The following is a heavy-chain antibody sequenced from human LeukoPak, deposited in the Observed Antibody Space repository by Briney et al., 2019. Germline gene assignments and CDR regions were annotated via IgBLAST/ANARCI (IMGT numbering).Heavy chain of an antibody. J-gene: IGHJ4*02. CDR2: INPDGSST. Sequence: GGSLRLSCAASEFTFSNYWMHWVRQAPGKGLVWVSRINPDGSSTRYADSVNGRFTISRDNAKNTLYLQMNSLRDEDTAVYYCARGLAAAGNSFDSWGQGTLVTVS. V-gene: IGHV3-74*01. CDR1: EFTFSNYW. D-gene: IGHD6-13*01. CDR3: ARGLAAAGNSFDS.